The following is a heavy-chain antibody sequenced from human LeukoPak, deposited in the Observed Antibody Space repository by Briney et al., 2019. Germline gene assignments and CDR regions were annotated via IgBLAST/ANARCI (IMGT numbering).Heavy chain of an antibody. CDR2: ISPSGSNT. D-gene: IGHD6-19*01. CDR3: ANFERTVAGPYNWFDP. Sequence: PGGSLRLSCAASGFTFSTYGMNWVRQAPGKGLEWVAGISPSGSNTYYADSVKGRFTISGDNSRNTLYVQMNSLRAEDTAVYYCANFERTVAGPYNWFDPWGQGTLVTVSS. CDR1: GFTFSTYG. V-gene: IGHV3-23*01. J-gene: IGHJ5*02.